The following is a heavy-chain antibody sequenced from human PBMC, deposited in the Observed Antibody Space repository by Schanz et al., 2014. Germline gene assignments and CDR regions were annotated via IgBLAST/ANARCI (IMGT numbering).Heavy chain of an antibody. CDR1: GFTFSNYN. J-gene: IGHJ6*02. V-gene: IGHV3-48*02. CDR3: ARGGYSYGSGYYAMDV. D-gene: IGHD5-18*01. Sequence: EVQLVESGGGLVQPGGSLRLSCEASGFTFSNYNMNWVRQAPGKGLEWVSYISRSSSTIYYTDSVKGRFTISRDNAKNSVFLQMNGLRDEDTAVYYCARGGYSYGSGYYAMDVWGQGTAVTVSS. CDR2: ISRSSSTI.